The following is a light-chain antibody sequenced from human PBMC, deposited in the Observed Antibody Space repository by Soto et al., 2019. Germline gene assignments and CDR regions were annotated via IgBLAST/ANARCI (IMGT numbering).Light chain of an antibody. J-gene: IGLJ1*01. CDR1: SSDVGGYNS. Sequence: QFALTQPPSASGSPGQSVTISCTGTSSDVGGYNSVSWYQQYPGKAPKLMIYDVSKRPSGVPDRFSGSKSDNTASLTVSGLQAEDEADYYCCSFAGINNLVFGTGTKVTVL. CDR2: DVS. V-gene: IGLV2-8*01. CDR3: CSFAGINNLV.